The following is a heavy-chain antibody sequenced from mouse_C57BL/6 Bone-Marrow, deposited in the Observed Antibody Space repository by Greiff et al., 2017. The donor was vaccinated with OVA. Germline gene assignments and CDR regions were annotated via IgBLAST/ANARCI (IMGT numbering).Heavy chain of an antibody. CDR2: IYPGDGDT. D-gene: IGHD3-2*02. CDR1: GYAFSSSW. J-gene: IGHJ3*01. Sequence: LQESGPELVQPGASVKISCKASGYAFSSSWMNWVKQRPGKGLEWIGRIYPGDGDTTYNGKFTGKATLTADKSSSTAYMQRSSMTSEDSAVDFCERRESSGYVWIAYWGQGTLVTVSA. V-gene: IGHV1-82*01. CDR3: ERRESSGYVWIAY.